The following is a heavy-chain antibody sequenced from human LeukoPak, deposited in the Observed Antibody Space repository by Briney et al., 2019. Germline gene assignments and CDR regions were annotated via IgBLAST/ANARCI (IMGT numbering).Heavy chain of an antibody. CDR2: IIPILGIA. CDR1: GGTFSSYA. CDR3: WIVVAKGGAFDI. Sequence: ASVKVSCKASGGTFSSYAISWVRQAPGQGLEWMGRIIPILGIANYAQKFQGRVTITADKSTSTAYMELSSLRSEDTAVYYCWIVVAKGGAFDIWGQGTMVTVSS. V-gene: IGHV1-69*04. J-gene: IGHJ3*02. D-gene: IGHD5-12*01.